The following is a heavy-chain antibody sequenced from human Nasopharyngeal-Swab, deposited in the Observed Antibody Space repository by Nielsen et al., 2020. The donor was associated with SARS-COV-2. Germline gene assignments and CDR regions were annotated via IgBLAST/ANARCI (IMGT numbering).Heavy chain of an antibody. V-gene: IGHV2-70*04. CDR3: ARVDVDTSMTH. D-gene: IGHD5-18*01. Sequence: SGPTLVKPTQTLTLTCTFSGFSLSTSGMRVSWIRQPPGKALEWLARIDWDDNKFYSTSLKTRLTISKDTSKNRVVLTMTNMDPVDTATYYCARVDVDTSMTHWGQGTLVTVSS. CDR1: GFSLSTSGMR. CDR2: IDWDDNK. J-gene: IGHJ4*02.